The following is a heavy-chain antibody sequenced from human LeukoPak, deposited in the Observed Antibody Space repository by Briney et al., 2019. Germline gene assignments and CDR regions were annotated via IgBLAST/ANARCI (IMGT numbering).Heavy chain of an antibody. J-gene: IGHJ4*02. CDR3: ARETPGAGHFDY. V-gene: IGHV4-34*01. CDR2: INHSGST. Sequence: SETLSLTCAVYGGSFSGYYWSWIRQPPGKGLEWIGEINHSGSTNYNPSLKSRVTISVDTSKNQFSLKLSSVTAADTAVYYCARETPGAGHFDYWGQGSLVTVSS. D-gene: IGHD7-27*01. CDR1: GGSFSGYY.